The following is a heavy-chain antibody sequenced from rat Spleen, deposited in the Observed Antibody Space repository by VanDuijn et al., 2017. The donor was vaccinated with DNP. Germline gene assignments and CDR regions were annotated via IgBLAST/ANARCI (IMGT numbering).Heavy chain of an antibody. CDR3: ATHRPTGITADY. Sequence: EVQLVESGGGLVQPGRSLKLSCAASGFTFSDYYMAWVRQAPTKGLEWVAYTSYDGSRTYYRDSVKGRFTISRDNAKSTLYLQMDSLRSEDTATYYCATHRPTGITADYWGQGVMVTVSS. V-gene: IGHV5-7*01. D-gene: IGHD1-9*01. CDR1: GFTFSDYY. J-gene: IGHJ2*01. CDR2: TSYDGSRT.